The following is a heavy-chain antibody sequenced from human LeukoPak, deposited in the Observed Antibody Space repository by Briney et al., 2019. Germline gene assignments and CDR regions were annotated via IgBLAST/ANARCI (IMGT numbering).Heavy chain of an antibody. V-gene: IGHV5-51*01. CDR3: ARGIVRYFDTSGYLAFDY. CDR1: GYSLINSW. CDR2: IYPADSDT. Sequence: GESLKISCEGPGYSLINSWIGWVRQMPGRGLEWMGIIYPADSDTRYSPSFQGQVTISADKSISTAYLQWSSLKASDTAMYYCARGIVRYFDTSGYLAFDYWGQGTLVTVSS. J-gene: IGHJ4*02. D-gene: IGHD3-22*01.